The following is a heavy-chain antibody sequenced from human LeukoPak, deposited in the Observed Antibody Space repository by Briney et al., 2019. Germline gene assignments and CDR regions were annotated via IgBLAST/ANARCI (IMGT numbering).Heavy chain of an antibody. CDR2: IYHSGST. J-gene: IGHJ3*02. Sequence: SETLSLTCTVSGYSISSGYYWGWIRQPPGKGLEWIGSIYHSGSTYYNPSLKRRVTISVDTSKNQFSLKLSSVTAADTAVYYCARDKRLVRAFDIRGQGTMVTVSS. CDR1: GYSISSGYY. CDR3: ARDKRLVRAFDI. D-gene: IGHD6-6*01. V-gene: IGHV4-38-2*02.